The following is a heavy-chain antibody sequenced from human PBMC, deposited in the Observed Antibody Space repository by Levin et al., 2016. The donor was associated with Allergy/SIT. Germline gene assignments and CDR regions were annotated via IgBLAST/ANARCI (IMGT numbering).Heavy chain of an antibody. V-gene: IGHV4-59*13. D-gene: IGHD3/OR15-3a*01. J-gene: IGHJ3*01. CDR3: ARVTTDLITSSGLPRAGAFDV. Sequence: SETLSLTCIVSGASINSYYWSWVRLPPGKGLEWVGYIYYSGTTYYNPSLKSRVTIAVDRSKGQFSLNLSSVTAADTAVYYCARVTTDLITSSGLPRAGAFDVWGQGTVVSVSS. CDR1: GASINSYY. CDR2: IYYSGTT.